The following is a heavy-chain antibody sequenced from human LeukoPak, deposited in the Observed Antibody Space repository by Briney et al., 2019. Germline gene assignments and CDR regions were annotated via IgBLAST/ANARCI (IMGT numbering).Heavy chain of an antibody. Sequence: GGSLRLSCAASGFTFTTYGMHWVRQAPGKGLEWVAVIWYDGSDEYYADSVKGQFTISRDNSKNTLYLQMNSLRAEDTAVYYCARERITLVRGVIIPDGMDVWGQGTTVTVSS. J-gene: IGHJ6*02. CDR3: ARERITLVRGVIIPDGMDV. D-gene: IGHD3-10*01. CDR1: GFTFTTYG. CDR2: IWYDGSDE. V-gene: IGHV3-33*01.